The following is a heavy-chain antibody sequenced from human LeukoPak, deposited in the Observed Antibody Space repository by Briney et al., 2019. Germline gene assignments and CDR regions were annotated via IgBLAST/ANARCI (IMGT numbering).Heavy chain of an antibody. CDR2: IYHSGST. CDR3: ATGIPKPDPIVAVPAAIRVAQAFDY. Sequence: PSETLSLTCAVYGGSLSGYYWSWIRQPPGKGLEWIGEIYHSGSTNSNPSLKSRVTISVDTSKNQFSLKLTSVTAADTAVYYCATGIPKPDPIVAVPAAIRVAQAFDYWGQGTLVTVSS. CDR1: GGSLSGYY. V-gene: IGHV4-34*01. J-gene: IGHJ4*02. D-gene: IGHD2-2*01.